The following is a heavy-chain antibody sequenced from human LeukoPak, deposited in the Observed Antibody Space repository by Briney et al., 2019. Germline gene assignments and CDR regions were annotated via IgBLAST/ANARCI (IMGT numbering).Heavy chain of an antibody. CDR2: IYTSGTT. D-gene: IGHD3-9*01. Sequence: PSQTLSLTCNVSGVSIRGGSYYWSWIRQPAGKGLEWIGRIYTSGTTNYNPSLKSRVTISVGTSKSQFSLKLSSVTAADTAVYYCAREVSDYDILTGWIDYWGQGTLVSVSS. CDR3: AREVSDYDILTGWIDY. V-gene: IGHV4-61*02. CDR1: GVSIRGGSYY. J-gene: IGHJ4*02.